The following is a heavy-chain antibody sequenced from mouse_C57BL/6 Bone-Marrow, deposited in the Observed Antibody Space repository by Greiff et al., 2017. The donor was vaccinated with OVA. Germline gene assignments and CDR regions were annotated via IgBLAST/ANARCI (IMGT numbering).Heavy chain of an antibody. D-gene: IGHD1-1*01. CDR2: FHPYNDDT. V-gene: IGHV1-47*01. CDR1: GYTFTTYP. J-gene: IGHJ2*01. CDR3: EIRDYYGSSLDY. Sequence: QVQLQQSGAELVKPGASVKMSCKASGYTFTTYPIEWMKQNHGKSLEWIGNFHPYNDDTKYNEKFKGKATLTVDKSSSTVYLELSRLTSDDSADYYSEIRDYYGSSLDYWGQGTTLTVSS.